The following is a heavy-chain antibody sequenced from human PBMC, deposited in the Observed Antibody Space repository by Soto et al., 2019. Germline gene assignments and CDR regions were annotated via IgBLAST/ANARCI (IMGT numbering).Heavy chain of an antibody. Sequence: SETLSLTCTVSGGSISGGGYYWSWIRQHPGKGLEWIGYIYYSGSTYYNPSLKSRVTISVDTSKNQFSLKLSSVTAADTAVYNCAGLTPLTYYCYTSRYGDEWGQGTLLTVS. CDR2: IYYSGST. CDR1: GGSISGGGYY. D-gene: IGHD3-22*01. J-gene: IGHJ4*02. CDR3: AGLTPLTYYCYTSRYGDE. V-gene: IGHV4-31*03.